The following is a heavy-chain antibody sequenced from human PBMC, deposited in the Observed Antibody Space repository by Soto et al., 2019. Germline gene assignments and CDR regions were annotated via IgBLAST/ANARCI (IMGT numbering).Heavy chain of an antibody. CDR2: FDPEDGET. CDR1: GYTLTELS. J-gene: IGHJ5*02. Sequence: ASVKVSCKVSGYTLTELSIHWVRQAPGKGLEWMGGFDPEDGETIYAQKFQGRVTMTEDTSTDTAYMELSSLRSGDTAVYYCATYITMVRGDNNWFDPWGQGTLVTVSS. V-gene: IGHV1-24*01. CDR3: ATYITMVRGDNNWFDP. D-gene: IGHD3-10*01.